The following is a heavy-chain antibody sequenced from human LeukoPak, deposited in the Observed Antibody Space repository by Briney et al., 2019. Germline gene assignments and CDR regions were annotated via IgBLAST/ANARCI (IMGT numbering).Heavy chain of an antibody. D-gene: IGHD7-27*01. J-gene: IGHJ4*02. CDR1: GFTFRDYT. CDR3: ARDDNWGFDY. V-gene: IGHV3-21*01. CDR2: VSFGSSYI. Sequence: NPGGSLRLSCAASGFTFRDYTMNWVRQSPGKGLQWVSYVSFGSSYISYADSLKGRFTISRDNAKNSLYLQMNSLRAEDTAFYYCARDDNWGFDYWGQGALVTVSS.